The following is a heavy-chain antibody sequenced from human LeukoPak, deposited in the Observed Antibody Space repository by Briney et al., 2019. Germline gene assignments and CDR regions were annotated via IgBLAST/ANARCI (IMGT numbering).Heavy chain of an antibody. Sequence: GGSLRLSCAASGFTFSSYGMHWVRQAPGKGLEWVAFIRYDGSNKYYADSVKGRFTISRDNSKNTLYLQMNSLRAEDTAVYYCAKTEGVTGTTYYFDYWGQGTPVTVSS. CDR2: IRYDGSNK. J-gene: IGHJ4*02. CDR1: GFTFSSYG. D-gene: IGHD1-7*01. V-gene: IGHV3-30*02. CDR3: AKTEGVTGTTYYFDY.